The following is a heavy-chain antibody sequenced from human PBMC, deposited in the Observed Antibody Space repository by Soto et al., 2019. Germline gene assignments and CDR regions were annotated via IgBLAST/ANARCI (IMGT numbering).Heavy chain of an antibody. J-gene: IGHJ4*02. V-gene: IGHV4-30-4*01. D-gene: IGHD7-27*01. CDR2: IYNSVNT. CDR1: GGSISSDYYC. Sequence: QVQLQESGPGLVKPSQTLSLTCTVSGGSISSDYYCWSWIRQSPEKGLEWIGHIYNSVNTYSNPSFSSRVTISVDTSKNPFALKLTSATAANTAVYYCARGPSGDKVANWGQGTLVTVSS. CDR3: ARGPSGDKVAN.